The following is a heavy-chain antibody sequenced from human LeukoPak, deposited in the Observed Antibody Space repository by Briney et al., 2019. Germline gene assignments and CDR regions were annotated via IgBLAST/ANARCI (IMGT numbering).Heavy chain of an antibody. Sequence: GGSLRLSCAASGFTFSSYAMSWVRQAPGKGLEWVSAISGSGGSTYYADSVKGRFTISRDNSKNTLYLQMNSLRAEDTAVYYCAKDVGDGYNLGFGDAFDIWGQGTMVTVSS. D-gene: IGHD5-24*01. CDR3: AKDVGDGYNLGFGDAFDI. CDR1: GFTFSSYA. J-gene: IGHJ3*02. CDR2: ISGSGGST. V-gene: IGHV3-23*01.